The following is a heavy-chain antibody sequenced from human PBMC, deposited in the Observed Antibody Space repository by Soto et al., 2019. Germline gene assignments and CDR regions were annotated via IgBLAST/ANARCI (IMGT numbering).Heavy chain of an antibody. CDR1: GGSFSGYY. D-gene: IGHD2-21*02. Sequence: SETLSLTCAVYGGSFSGYYWSWIRQPPGKGLEWIGEINHSGSTNYNPSLKSRVTISVDTSKNQFSLKLSSVTAADTAVYYCARVVVVVTAIHLSYYYYGMDVWGQGTRVTVSS. CDR2: INHSGST. CDR3: ARVVVVVTAIHLSYYYYGMDV. J-gene: IGHJ6*02. V-gene: IGHV4-34*01.